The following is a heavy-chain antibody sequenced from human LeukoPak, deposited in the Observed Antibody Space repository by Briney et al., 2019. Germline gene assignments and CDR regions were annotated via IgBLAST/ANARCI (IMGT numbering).Heavy chain of an antibody. D-gene: IGHD5-12*01. CDR1: GFAFTNAC. J-gene: IGHJ4*02. V-gene: IGHV3-15*01. CDR2: IRSKNNGGTT. Sequence: PGGSQRLFCAASGFAFTNACMSWARRSPGKGLVCVGQIRSKNNGGTTDYAAPVRGRFSISRDDSKSTLYLQMNSLKTEDTAVYYWTTDPGYRGLYYFDYWGQGTLVTVSS. CDR3: TTDPGYRGLYYFDY.